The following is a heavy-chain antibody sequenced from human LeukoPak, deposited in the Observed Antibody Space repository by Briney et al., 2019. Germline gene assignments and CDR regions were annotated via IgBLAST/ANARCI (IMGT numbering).Heavy chain of an antibody. Sequence: GASVKVSCKASGYTFTSYGISWVRQAPGQGLEWMGWISAYNGYTNYAQKLQGRVTMTTDTSTSTAYMELRSLRSDDTAVYYCARDRYQLLPYNWFDPWGQGTLVTVSS. V-gene: IGHV1-18*04. J-gene: IGHJ5*02. D-gene: IGHD2-2*01. CDR3: ARDRYQLLPYNWFDP. CDR2: ISAYNGYT. CDR1: GYTFTSYG.